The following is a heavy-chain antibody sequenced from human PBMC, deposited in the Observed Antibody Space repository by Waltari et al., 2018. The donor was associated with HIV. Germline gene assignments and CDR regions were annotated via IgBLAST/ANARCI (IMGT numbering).Heavy chain of an antibody. CDR3: ARAYYDFWSGTGSSGNWFDP. D-gene: IGHD3-3*01. CDR1: GGSISSGIYY. J-gene: IGHJ5*02. V-gene: IGHV4-61*02. CDR2: IYTSGST. Sequence: QVQLQESGPGLVKPSQTLSLTCTVSGGSISSGIYYWRWIRQPAGKGLELIGRIYTSGSTNYNPSLKSRVTISVDTSKNQFSLKLRSVTAADTAVYYCARAYYDFWSGTGSSGNWFDPWGQGTLVTVSS.